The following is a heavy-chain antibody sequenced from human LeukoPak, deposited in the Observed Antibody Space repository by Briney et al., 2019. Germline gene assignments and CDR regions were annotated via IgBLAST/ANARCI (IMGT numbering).Heavy chain of an antibody. CDR2: ISGTDSGT. J-gene: IGHJ4*02. CDR1: GFTFNNFA. Sequence: GGSLRLSCAASGFTFNNFALSWVRQAPGKGLEWVSGISGTDSGTYYADSVKGRFTISRDNSKNTLYMQMNSLRAEDTAVYYCAREVAVAGHGVDYWGQGTLVTVSS. CDR3: AREVAVAGHGVDY. D-gene: IGHD6-19*01. V-gene: IGHV3-23*01.